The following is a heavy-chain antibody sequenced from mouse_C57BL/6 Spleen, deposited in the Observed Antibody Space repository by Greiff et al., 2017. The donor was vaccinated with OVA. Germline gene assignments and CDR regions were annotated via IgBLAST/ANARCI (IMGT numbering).Heavy chain of an antibody. CDR3: ARSGFDTTVVADY. D-gene: IGHD1-1*01. J-gene: IGHJ2*01. CDR2: IDPANGNT. V-gene: IGHV14-3*01. Sequence: VQLKESVAELVRPGASVKLSCTASGFNIKNTYMHWVKQRPEQGLEWIGRIDPANGNTKYAPKFQGKATITADTSSNTAYLQLSSLTSEDTAIYDCARSGFDTTVVADYWGQGTTLTVSS. CDR1: GFNIKNTY.